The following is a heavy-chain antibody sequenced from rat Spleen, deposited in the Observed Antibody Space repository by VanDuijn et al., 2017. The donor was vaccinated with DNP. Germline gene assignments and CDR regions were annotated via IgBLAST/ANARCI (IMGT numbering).Heavy chain of an antibody. J-gene: IGHJ1*01. D-gene: IGHD4-3*01. V-gene: IGHV5-58*01. CDR3: ARGSGERYWSFDC. Sequence: EVQLVETGGGLVQPGRSLKLSCVASGFTFSTYWMYWIRQAPGKGLEWVASINPDGGTTYYPDSVKGRFTIYRDNAENTVYLQMNRLRSEDTATYCCARGSGERYWSFDCWGPGTMVTVSS. CDR1: GFTFSTYW. CDR2: INPDGGTT.